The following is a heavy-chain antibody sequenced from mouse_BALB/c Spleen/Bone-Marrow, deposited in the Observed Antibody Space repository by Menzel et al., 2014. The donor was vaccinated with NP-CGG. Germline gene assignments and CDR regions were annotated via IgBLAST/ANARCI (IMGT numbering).Heavy chain of an antibody. CDR3: VRSRLRDWYFDV. CDR2: IFPGDSTT. CDR1: GDTFTSYD. J-gene: IGHJ1*01. D-gene: IGHD1-2*01. Sequence: VNLVESGVELVKPGASVKLSCKASGDTFTSYDINWVRQRPEQGLEWIGWIFPGDSTTKYNEKFKGKATLTTDKSSSTVHMQLSRLTSEDSAVYFCVRSRLRDWYFDVWGAGTTVTISS. V-gene: IGHV1S56*01.